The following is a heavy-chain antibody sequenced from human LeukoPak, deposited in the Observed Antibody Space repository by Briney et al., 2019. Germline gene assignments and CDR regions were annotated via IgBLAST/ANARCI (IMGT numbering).Heavy chain of an antibody. V-gene: IGHV4-59*01. CDR3: ARGIVVDFDY. J-gene: IGHJ4*02. D-gene: IGHD1-26*01. CDR1: SGSISSYY. CDR2: IYYSGST. Sequence: SVTLSLACTVSSGSISSYYWSWLPQPPGKGLEWVGDIYYSGSTNYNRSLKSGIIISEDRSKHQFSLKLSSVAAADTAVYYCARGIVVDFDYWGQGTLVTVSS.